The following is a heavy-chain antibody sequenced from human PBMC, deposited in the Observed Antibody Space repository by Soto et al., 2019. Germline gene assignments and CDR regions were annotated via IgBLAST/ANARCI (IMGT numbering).Heavy chain of an antibody. D-gene: IGHD6-6*01. CDR1: GFTFSSYG. V-gene: IGHV3-33*01. CDR2: IWYDGSNK. J-gene: IGHJ6*02. CDR3: ARDLAALGAPALAPPRSGTCGMDV. Sequence: QVQLVESGGGVVQPGRSLRLSCAASGFTFSSYGMHWVRQAPGKGLEWVAVIWYDGSNKYYADSVKGRFTISRDNSKNTLYLQMNSLRAEDTAVYYCARDLAALGAPALAPPRSGTCGMDVWGQGTTVTVSS.